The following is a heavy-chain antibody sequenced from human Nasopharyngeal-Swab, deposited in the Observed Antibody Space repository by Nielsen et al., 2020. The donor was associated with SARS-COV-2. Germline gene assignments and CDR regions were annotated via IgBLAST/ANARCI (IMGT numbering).Heavy chain of an antibody. J-gene: IGHJ6*02. CDR3: ARDTYSNRQTGYYYGMDV. V-gene: IGHV3-53*04. CDR2: IYSGGST. Sequence: GSLKISCAAPGFTVSSNYMSWVRQAPGKGLEWVSVIYSGGSTYYADSVKGRFTISRHNSKNTLYLQMNSLRAEDTAVYYCARDTYSNRQTGYYYGMDVWGQGTTVTVSS. D-gene: IGHD4-11*01. CDR1: GFTVSSNY.